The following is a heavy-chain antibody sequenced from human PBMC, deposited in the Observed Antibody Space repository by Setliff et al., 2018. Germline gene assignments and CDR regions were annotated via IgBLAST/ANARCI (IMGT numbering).Heavy chain of an antibody. J-gene: IGHJ4*02. D-gene: IGHD5-12*01. CDR3: ARQPMDTIMVTFDY. V-gene: IGHV4-39*01. CDR1: GGSISISGYF. Sequence: SETLSLTCTVSGGSISISGYFWGWIRQPPGKGLEWIGSTSYSGTTYSNSSLKSRVTISMDTSKSQFSLNLSSVTAADTAVYYCARQPMDTIMVTFDYWGQGILVTVSS. CDR2: TSYSGTT.